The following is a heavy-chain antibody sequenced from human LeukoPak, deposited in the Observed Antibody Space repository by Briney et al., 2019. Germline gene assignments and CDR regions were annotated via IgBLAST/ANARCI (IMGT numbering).Heavy chain of an antibody. CDR1: GFTFSSYG. CDR2: ISYDGSNK. J-gene: IGHJ4*02. D-gene: IGHD6-19*01. Sequence: GRSLRLSCAASGFTFSSYGMHWVRQAPGKGLEWVAVISYDGSNKYYADSVKGRFTISRDNSKNTLYLQMNSLRAEDTAVYYCANGSRSSGWYYFDYWGQGTLVTVSS. CDR3: ANGSRSSGWYYFDY. V-gene: IGHV3-30*18.